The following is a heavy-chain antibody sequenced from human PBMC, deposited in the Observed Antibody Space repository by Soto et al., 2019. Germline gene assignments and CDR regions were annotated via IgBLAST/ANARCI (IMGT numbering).Heavy chain of an antibody. CDR2: IMPVFSTP. CDR1: GGTFRTSA. J-gene: IGHJ6*01. D-gene: IGHD3-3*02. V-gene: IGHV1-69*12. CDR3: ARDKDRQQLGGNYYYIMDV. Sequence: QVQLVQSGAEVKKPGSSVKASCKTSGGTFRTSAISWVRQAPGQGLEWMGGIMPVFSTPDYEQKFHGRVTITADETTGTAYMELISLRSEDTAFYYCARDKDRQQLGGNYYYIMDVWGQGTTVTVSS.